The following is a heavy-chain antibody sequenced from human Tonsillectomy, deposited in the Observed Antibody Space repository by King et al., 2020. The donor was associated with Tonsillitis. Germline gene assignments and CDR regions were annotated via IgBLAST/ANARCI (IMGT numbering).Heavy chain of an antibody. V-gene: IGHV3-11*01. D-gene: IGHD1-26*01. CDR2: ISSTSDTI. Sequence: QLVQSGGGLVKPGEPLRLSCAASGFTFSASYMSWIRQAPGKGLEWVSYISSTSDTIHYADSVKGRFTVSRDNLKDSVHLQMSGLRAEDAALYCCVKDLGGSGSSWGQGILVTVSS. CDR1: GFTFSASY. CDR3: VKDLGGSGSS. J-gene: IGHJ4*02.